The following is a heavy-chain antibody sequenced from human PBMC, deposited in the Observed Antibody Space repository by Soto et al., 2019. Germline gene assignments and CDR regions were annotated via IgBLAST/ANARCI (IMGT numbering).Heavy chain of an antibody. CDR3: AKRGMTTIVVVPAAIHFDY. Sequence: GGSLRLSCAASGFTFSSYAMSWVRQAPGKGLEWVSAISGSGGSTYYADSVKGRFTISRDNSKNTLYLQMNSLRAEDTAVYYCAKRGMTTIVVVPAAIHFDYWGQGTLVTVSS. CDR1: GFTFSSYA. CDR2: ISGSGGST. J-gene: IGHJ4*02. D-gene: IGHD2-2*01. V-gene: IGHV3-23*01.